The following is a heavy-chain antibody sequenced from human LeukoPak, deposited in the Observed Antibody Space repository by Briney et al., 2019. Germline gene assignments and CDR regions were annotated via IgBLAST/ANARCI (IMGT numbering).Heavy chain of an antibody. CDR2: ISSISSTI. J-gene: IGHJ3*02. D-gene: IGHD3-22*01. CDR1: EFTFNGYG. CDR3: AKDRTITMTAGGYAFDI. V-gene: IGHV3-48*01. Sequence: GGSLRLSCAASEFTFNGYGMNWVRQAPGKGLEWVSYISSISSTIHYSDSVKGRFTISRDNAKNSLYLQMNSLRAEDTAVYYCAKDRTITMTAGGYAFDIWGQGTMVTVSS.